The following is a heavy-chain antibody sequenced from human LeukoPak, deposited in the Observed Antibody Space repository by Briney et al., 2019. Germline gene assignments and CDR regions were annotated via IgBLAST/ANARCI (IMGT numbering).Heavy chain of an antibody. Sequence: GASVKVSCKASGGTFSSYAISWVRQAPGQGLEWMGGIIPIFGTANYAQKFQGRVTITTDESTSTAYTELSSLRSEDTAVYYCAREGNQYSSGWYAFDYWGQGTLVTVSS. CDR1: GGTFSSYA. CDR3: AREGNQYSSGWYAFDY. CDR2: IIPIFGTA. J-gene: IGHJ4*02. D-gene: IGHD6-19*01. V-gene: IGHV1-69*05.